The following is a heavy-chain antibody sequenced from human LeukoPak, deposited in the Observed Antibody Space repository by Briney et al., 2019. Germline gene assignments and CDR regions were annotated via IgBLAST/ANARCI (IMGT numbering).Heavy chain of an antibody. CDR2: MYYSGSA. J-gene: IGHJ5*02. V-gene: IGHV4-30-4*07. D-gene: IGHD3-10*01. CDR1: GGSISSSGYS. CDR3: ARESNYYGSGTGWFDP. Sequence: PSETLSLTCAVSGGSISSSGYSWTWIRQPPGKGLQWIAYMYYSGSAYYNPSLKSRVTISVDTSKNQFSLKLSSVTAADTAVYYCARESNYYGSGTGWFDPWGQGTLVTVSS.